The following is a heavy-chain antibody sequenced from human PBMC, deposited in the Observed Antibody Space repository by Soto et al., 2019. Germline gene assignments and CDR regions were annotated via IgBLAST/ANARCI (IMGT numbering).Heavy chain of an antibody. J-gene: IGHJ4*03. CDR2: IYHSGST. V-gene: IGHV4-38-2*01. CDR3: ARGGAQLWLPGRGNFDY. CDR1: GYSISSGYY. D-gene: IGHD5-18*01. Sequence: SETLSLTCAVSGYSISSGYYWGWIRQPPGKGLEWIGSIYHSGSTYYNPSLKSRVTISVDTSKNQFSLKLSSVTAADTAVYYCARGGAQLWLPGRGNFDYWGPWTLLVTVSS.